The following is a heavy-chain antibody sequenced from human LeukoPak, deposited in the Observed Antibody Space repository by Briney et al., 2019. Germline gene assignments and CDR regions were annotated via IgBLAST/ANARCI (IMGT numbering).Heavy chain of an antibody. CDR2: INAGNGNT. V-gene: IGHV1-3*01. J-gene: IGHJ5*02. CDR3: ARAGGIFGWFDP. D-gene: IGHD3-3*01. Sequence: GASVKVSCKASGYTFTSYAMHWVRQAPGQRLEWMGWINAGNGNTKYSQKLQGRVTMTTDTSTSTAYMELRSLRSDDTAVYYCARAGGIFGWFDPWGQGTLVTVSS. CDR1: GYTFTSYA.